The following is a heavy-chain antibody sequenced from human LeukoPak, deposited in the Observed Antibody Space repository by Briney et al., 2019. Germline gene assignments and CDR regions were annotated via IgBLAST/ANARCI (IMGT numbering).Heavy chain of an antibody. CDR1: GFTFSSYV. J-gene: IGHJ6*02. CDR3: ARERSPVYDGMDV. D-gene: IGHD1-26*01. Sequence: PGGSLRLSCAASGFTFSSYVMSWVRQAPGKGLEWVSSIGSGIDYIYYVDSVQGRFTISRDDAKNSLYLQMNSLRAEDTAVYYCARERSPVYDGMDVWGQGTTVTVSS. V-gene: IGHV3-21*01. CDR2: IGSGIDYI.